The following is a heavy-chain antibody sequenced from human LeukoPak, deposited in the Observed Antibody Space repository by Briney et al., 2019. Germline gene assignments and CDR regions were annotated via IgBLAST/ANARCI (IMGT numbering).Heavy chain of an antibody. V-gene: IGHV4-59*01. Sequence: PSETLSLTCAVYGGSFSGYYWSWIRQPPGKGLEWIGYIYYSGNTNYNPSLKSRVTISVDTSKNQFSLKLSSVTAADTAVYYCARVRGGYSSSPFDYWGQGTLVTVSS. CDR3: ARVRGGYSSSPFDY. CDR1: GGSFSGYY. CDR2: IYYSGNT. D-gene: IGHD6-6*01. J-gene: IGHJ4*02.